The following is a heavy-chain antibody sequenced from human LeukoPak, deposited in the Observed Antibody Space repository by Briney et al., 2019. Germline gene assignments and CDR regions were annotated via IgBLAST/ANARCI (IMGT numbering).Heavy chain of an antibody. CDR2: ISWNSDTI. V-gene: IGHV3-9*01. CDR1: GFTFDDYA. Sequence: GRSLRLSCAVSGFTFDDYAMHWVRQVPGKGLEWVSGISWNSDTIDLADSVKGRFTISRDNAKNSLYLQMNRLRAEDTALYYCATNGGGDSGYGNFDYWGQGTLVTVSS. J-gene: IGHJ4*02. D-gene: IGHD5-12*01. CDR3: ATNGGGDSGYGNFDY.